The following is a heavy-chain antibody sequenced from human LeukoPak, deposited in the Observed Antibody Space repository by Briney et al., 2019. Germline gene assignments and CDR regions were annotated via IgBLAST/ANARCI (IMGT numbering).Heavy chain of an antibody. CDR2: ISYDGSNE. CDR3: ATTAVADAYYYYGMDV. Sequence: GGSLRLSCAASGFTFSSYAMHWVRQAPGKGLEWVAVISYDGSNEYYADSVKGRFTISRDNSKNTLYLQMNSLRAEDTAVYYCATTAVADAYYYYGMDVWGQGTTVTVSS. V-gene: IGHV3-30-3*01. CDR1: GFTFSSYA. D-gene: IGHD6-19*01. J-gene: IGHJ6*02.